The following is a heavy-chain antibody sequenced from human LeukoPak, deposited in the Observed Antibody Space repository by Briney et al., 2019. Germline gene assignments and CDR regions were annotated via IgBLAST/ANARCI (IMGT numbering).Heavy chain of an antibody. D-gene: IGHD6-13*01. J-gene: IGHJ4*02. Sequence: PGGSLRLSCAASGFTFSSYWMSWVCQAPGKGLQSVAYISQDVSHKYYVDSVKGRFTISRDNAKNSLHLQMNSLRAEDTAVYYCARGGTGYSINWGQGTLVTVSS. V-gene: IGHV3-7*04. CDR3: ARGGTGYSIN. CDR1: GFTFSSYW. CDR2: ISQDVSHK.